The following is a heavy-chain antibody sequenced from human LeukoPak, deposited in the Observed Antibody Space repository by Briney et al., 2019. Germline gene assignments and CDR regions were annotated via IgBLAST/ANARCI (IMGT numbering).Heavy chain of an antibody. CDR1: GYSFTSYW. J-gene: IGHJ4*02. D-gene: IGHD6-19*01. CDR2: IYPGDSDT. V-gene: IGHV5-51*01. CDR3: ARIHRQWLATYYFDY. Sequence: GESLKISCKGSGYSFTSYWIGWVRQMPGKGLEWMGIIYPGDSDTRYSPSSQGQVTISADKSISTAYLQWSSLKASDTAMYYCARIHRQWLATYYFDYWGQGTLVTVSS.